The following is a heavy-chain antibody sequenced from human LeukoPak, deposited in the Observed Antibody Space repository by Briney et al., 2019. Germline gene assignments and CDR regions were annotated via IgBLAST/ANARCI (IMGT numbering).Heavy chain of an antibody. Sequence: PSETLSLTCAVYGGSFSGYYWSWIRQPPGKGLEWIGEINHSGSSNYNPSLKSRVTISVDTSKNQFSLKLSSVTAADTAVYYCARLGSSSDYWGQGTLVTVSS. J-gene: IGHJ4*02. CDR1: GGSFSGYY. CDR2: INHSGSS. CDR3: ARLGSSSDY. V-gene: IGHV4-34*01. D-gene: IGHD6-6*01.